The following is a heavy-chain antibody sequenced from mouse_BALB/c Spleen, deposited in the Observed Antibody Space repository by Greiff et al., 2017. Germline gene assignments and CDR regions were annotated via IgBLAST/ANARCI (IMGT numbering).Heavy chain of an antibody. CDR3: ARDPPGRDRGWFAY. CDR2: IRNKANGYTT. D-gene: IGHD3-3*01. CDR1: GFTFTDYY. J-gene: IGHJ3*01. Sequence: EVKLVESGGGLVQPGGSLRLSCATSGFTFTDYYMSWVRQPPGKALEWLGFIRNKANGYTTEYSASVKGRFTISRDNSQSILYLQMNTLSAEDSATYDCARDPPGRDRGWFAYWGQGSVVAVCA. V-gene: IGHV7-3*02.